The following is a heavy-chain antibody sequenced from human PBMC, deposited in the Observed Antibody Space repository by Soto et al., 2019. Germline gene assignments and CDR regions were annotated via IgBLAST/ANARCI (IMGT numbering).Heavy chain of an antibody. V-gene: IGHV4-59*01. J-gene: IGHJ6*02. Sequence: QVQLQESGPGLMKPSETLSLTCTVSGGSISSYYWSWIRQPPGKGLEWIGYIYYSGSTNYNPSLKXXVXIXXDTSKNQFSLKLSSVTAADTAVYYCAGWARSGMDVWGQGTTVTVSS. D-gene: IGHD3-16*01. CDR2: IYYSGST. CDR1: GGSISSYY. CDR3: AGWARSGMDV.